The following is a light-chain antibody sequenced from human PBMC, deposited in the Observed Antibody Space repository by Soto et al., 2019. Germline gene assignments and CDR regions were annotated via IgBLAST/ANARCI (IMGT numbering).Light chain of an antibody. CDR3: QQYGSAPWT. CDR1: QTIRSNY. V-gene: IGKV3-20*01. Sequence: ETVLTQSPGTLSLSPGERATLSCRASQTIRSNYLAWYRQTPGQAPRLLIYGASNRATGIADRLSGSGSGTDFTLIISRLEPEDFALYYCQQYGSAPWTFGQGTNVEIK. J-gene: IGKJ1*01. CDR2: GAS.